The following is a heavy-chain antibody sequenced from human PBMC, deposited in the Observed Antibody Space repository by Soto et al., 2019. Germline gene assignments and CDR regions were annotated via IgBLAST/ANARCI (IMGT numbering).Heavy chain of an antibody. V-gene: IGHV1-2*02. Sequence: ASVKVSCKASGYTFTAHYIHWVRQAPGQGLQWMGWINPNSGGTNFAQKFQGRVTMTRDMSISTVYLQLTRLRPDDSAMYYCATTTLHLAPPDHLHSWGQGNPVTVSS. J-gene: IGHJ1*01. D-gene: IGHD1-1*01. CDR1: GYTFTAHY. CDR2: INPNSGGT. CDR3: ATTTLHLAPPDHLHS.